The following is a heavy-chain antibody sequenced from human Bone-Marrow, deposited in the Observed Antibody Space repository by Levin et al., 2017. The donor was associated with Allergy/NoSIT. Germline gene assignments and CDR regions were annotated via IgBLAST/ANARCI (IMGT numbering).Heavy chain of an antibody. D-gene: IGHD4-23*01. CDR2: IFPSDSDT. CDR1: GYSFTSYW. CDR3: ARRDSDGSNSFDY. J-gene: IGHJ4*02. Sequence: LGESLKISCQASGYSFTSYWFGWVRQRPGKGLEWMGLIFPSDSDTRVSPSFQGQIIMSVDKSINTAYLQWRSLKASDSAMYYCARRDSDGSNSFDYWGQGTLVTVSS. V-gene: IGHV5-51*01.